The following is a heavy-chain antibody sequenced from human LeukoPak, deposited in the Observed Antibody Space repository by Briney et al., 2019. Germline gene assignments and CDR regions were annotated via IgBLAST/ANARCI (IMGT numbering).Heavy chain of an antibody. CDR1: GFTFSSYW. V-gene: IGHV3-74*01. J-gene: IGHJ4*02. Sequence: GGSLRLSCAASGFTFSSYWMHWVRQAPGEGLVWVSRINSDGSSTSYADSVKGRFTISRDNAKNSLYLQMNSLRAEDTAVYYCARDRSSGWLDYWGQGTLVTVSS. D-gene: IGHD6-19*01. CDR2: INSDGSST. CDR3: ARDRSSGWLDY.